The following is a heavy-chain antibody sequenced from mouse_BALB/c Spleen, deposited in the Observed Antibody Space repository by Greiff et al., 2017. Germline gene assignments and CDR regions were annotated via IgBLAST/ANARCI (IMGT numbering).Heavy chain of an antibody. J-gene: IGHJ2*01. Sequence: VQLQESGPGLVAPSQSLSITCTVSGFSLTDYGVSWIRQPPGKGLEWLGVIWGGGSTYYNSALKSRLSISKDNSKSQVFLKMNSLQTDDTAMYYCAKEGTTAPYYFDYWGQGTTLTVSS. CDR1: GFSLTDYG. CDR3: AKEGTTAPYYFDY. V-gene: IGHV2-6-5*01. D-gene: IGHD1-2*01. CDR2: IWGGGST.